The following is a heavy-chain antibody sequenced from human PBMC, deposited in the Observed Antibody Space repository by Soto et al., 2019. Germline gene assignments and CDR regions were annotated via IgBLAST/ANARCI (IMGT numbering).Heavy chain of an antibody. J-gene: IGHJ4*02. CDR1: GGTFSSYT. CDR2: IIPILGIA. V-gene: IGHV1-69*02. CDR3: ASRYCSSTSCPYYFDY. D-gene: IGHD2-2*01. Sequence: QVQLVQSGAEVKKPGSSVKVSCKASGGTFSSYTISWVRQAPGQGLEWMGRIIPILGIANYAQKFQGRVTITADKSTSTAYMELSSLRSEDTAVYYCASRYCSSTSCPYYFDYWGQVTLVTVSS.